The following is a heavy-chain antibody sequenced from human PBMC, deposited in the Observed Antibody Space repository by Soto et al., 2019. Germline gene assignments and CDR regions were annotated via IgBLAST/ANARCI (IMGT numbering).Heavy chain of an antibody. CDR1: GFTFCDHY. Sequence: QVQLVESGGGLVKPGGSLRLSCAASGFTFCDHYMSWIRQAPGKGLEWVSYISRSGVSTDYAESVKGRFTISRDNTMNLLYLQMNSLRAEDTAVYYCARKGPDSRIDSWGQGTLVTVSS. V-gene: IGHV3-11*05. CDR2: ISRSGVST. D-gene: IGHD3-22*01. CDR3: ARKGPDSRIDS. J-gene: IGHJ4*02.